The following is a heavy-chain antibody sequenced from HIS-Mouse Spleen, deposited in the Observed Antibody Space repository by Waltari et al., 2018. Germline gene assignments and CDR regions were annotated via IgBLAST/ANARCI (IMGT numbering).Heavy chain of an antibody. CDR2: IYYSGSN. Sequence: QLQLQESGPGLVKPSETLSLTCTVSGCSISSSSYYWGWIRQPPGKGLEWIGSIYYSGSNYYTPSRKIRVTISVDTSKNQFSLKLSSVTAADTAVYYCAREIPYSSSWYDWYFDLWGRGTLVTVSS. J-gene: IGHJ2*01. D-gene: IGHD6-13*01. V-gene: IGHV4-39*07. CDR1: GCSISSSSYY. CDR3: AREIPYSSSWYDWYFDL.